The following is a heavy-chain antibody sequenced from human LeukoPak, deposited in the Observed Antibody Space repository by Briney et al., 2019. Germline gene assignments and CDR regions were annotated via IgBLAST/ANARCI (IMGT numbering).Heavy chain of an antibody. Sequence: ASETLSLTCAVYGGSFSGYYWSWIRQLPGKGLEWIGEINHSGSTNYNPSLKSRVTISVDTSKNQFSLKLSSVTAADTAVYYCARRKRSGCSSTSCLLNWFDPWGQGTLVTVSS. CDR3: ARRKRSGCSSTSCLLNWFDP. CDR1: GGSFSGYY. CDR2: INHSGST. J-gene: IGHJ5*02. V-gene: IGHV4-34*01. D-gene: IGHD2-2*01.